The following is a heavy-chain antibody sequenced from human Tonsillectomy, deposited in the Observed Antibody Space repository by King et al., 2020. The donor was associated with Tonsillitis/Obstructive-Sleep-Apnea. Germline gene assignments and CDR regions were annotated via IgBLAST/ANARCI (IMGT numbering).Heavy chain of an antibody. Sequence: VQLVESGGGLVRPGGSLRLSCTASGFTFSSYSMSWVRQAPGKGLEWFSSITSYIYYADSVKGRFTISRDNAKNSLYLQMNSLRAEDTAVYYCARGRSSWESDFDYWGQGTLVTVSS. J-gene: IGHJ4*02. D-gene: IGHD1-26*01. CDR3: ARGRSSWESDFDY. CDR1: GFTFSSYS. V-gene: IGHV3-21*01. CDR2: ITSYI.